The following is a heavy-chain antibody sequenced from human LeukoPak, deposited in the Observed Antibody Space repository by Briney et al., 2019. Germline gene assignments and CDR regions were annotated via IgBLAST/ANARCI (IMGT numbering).Heavy chain of an antibody. CDR3: ARGTNRIAVVVAAIHNWFDP. CDR2: INPNSGGT. CDR1: GYTFTGYY. Sequence: ASVKVSCKASGYTFTGYYMHWVRQAPGQGLEWMGWINPNSGGTNYAQKFQGRVTMTRDTSISTAYMELSRLRSDDTAVYYCARGTNRIAVVVAAIHNWFDPWGQGTLVTVSS. D-gene: IGHD2-15*01. J-gene: IGHJ5*02. V-gene: IGHV1-2*02.